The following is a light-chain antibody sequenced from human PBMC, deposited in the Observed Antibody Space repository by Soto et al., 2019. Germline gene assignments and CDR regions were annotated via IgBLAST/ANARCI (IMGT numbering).Light chain of an antibody. J-gene: IGKJ5*01. CDR2: GAS. V-gene: IGKV3-15*01. Sequence: EIVMTQSPATLSVSPGERVTLSCRASQSVSNSLAWYQQKRGQAPRLLIYGASTRATGIPARFSGSGSGTEFTLTISSLQSEDFAVYYCQQYEKWPPSITFGQGTRLEIK. CDR3: QQYEKWPPSIT. CDR1: QSVSNS.